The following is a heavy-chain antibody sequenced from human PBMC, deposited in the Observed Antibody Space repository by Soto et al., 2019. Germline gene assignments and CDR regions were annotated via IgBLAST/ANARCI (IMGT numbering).Heavy chain of an antibody. D-gene: IGHD3-10*01. J-gene: IGHJ4*02. CDR1: GGTFSSYA. V-gene: IGHV1-69*12. CDR3: AREVGETYYYGSGSYGD. Sequence: QVQLVQYGAEVKKPGSSVKVSCKASGGTFSSYAISWVRQAPGQGLEWMGGIIPIFGTANYAQKFEGRVTITADESTSTADMELSSMRSEDTAVYYCAREVGETYYYGSGSYGDWGQGTLVTVSS. CDR2: IIPIFGTA.